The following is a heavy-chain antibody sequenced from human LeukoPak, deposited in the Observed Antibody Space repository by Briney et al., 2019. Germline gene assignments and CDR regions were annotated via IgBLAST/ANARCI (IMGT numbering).Heavy chain of an antibody. J-gene: IGHJ4*02. V-gene: IGHV3-48*02. Sequence: GGSRRLSCAASGFTFSGHSMNGVRQAPGKGLEWISYISSSSGTIYYADSVKGRFTISRDTARNSLHLQMNSLRDEDTAVYYCARDAVGATGRFDYWGQGTLVTVSS. CDR3: ARDAVGATGRFDY. CDR2: ISSSSGTI. D-gene: IGHD1-26*01. CDR1: GFTFSGHS.